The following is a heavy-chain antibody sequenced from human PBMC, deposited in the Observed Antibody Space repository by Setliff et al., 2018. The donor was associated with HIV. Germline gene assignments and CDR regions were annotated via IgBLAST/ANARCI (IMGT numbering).Heavy chain of an antibody. CDR3: AHTPVSRNQYFLDY. Sequence: PTLVNPTQTLTLTCTFSGFSLTTSGVGVAWIRQPPGKALEWLAVIYWNDNKYYSPSLRSRLTVTRDTSKNQVVLTMTDMDPVDTATYFCAHTPVSRNQYFLDYWGQGTLVTVSS. V-gene: IGHV2-5*01. J-gene: IGHJ4*02. D-gene: IGHD3-10*01. CDR1: GFSLTTSGVG. CDR2: IYWNDNK.